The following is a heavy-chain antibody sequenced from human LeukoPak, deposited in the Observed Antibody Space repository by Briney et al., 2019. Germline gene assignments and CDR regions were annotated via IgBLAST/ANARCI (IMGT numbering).Heavy chain of an antibody. CDR2: IWYDGSNA. J-gene: IGHJ3*01. CDR1: GFIFSSYG. V-gene: IGHV3-33*08. D-gene: IGHD4-23*01. Sequence: PGGSLRLSCAASGFIFSSYGMHWVRQAPGKGLEWVAIIWYDGSNAYYADSVKGRFTISRDNSKNTVYLQMDSLRGEDTAVYFCARDYGTTVVDRGAFAVWGQGTMVTVSS. CDR3: ARDYGTTVVDRGAFAV.